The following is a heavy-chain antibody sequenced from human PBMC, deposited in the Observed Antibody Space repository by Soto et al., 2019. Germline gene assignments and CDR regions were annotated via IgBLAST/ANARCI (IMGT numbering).Heavy chain of an antibody. D-gene: IGHD3-3*01. Sequence: GGSLRLSCAASGFTLSTYWMQWVRQAPGKGLVWVSRINSDGSSTSYADSVKGRFTISRDNAKNTLYLQMNNLRAEDTAVYYCARGNYDFWSGPNDYWGQGTLVTVAS. CDR3: ARGNYDFWSGPNDY. V-gene: IGHV3-74*01. CDR2: INSDGSST. CDR1: GFTLSTYW. J-gene: IGHJ4*02.